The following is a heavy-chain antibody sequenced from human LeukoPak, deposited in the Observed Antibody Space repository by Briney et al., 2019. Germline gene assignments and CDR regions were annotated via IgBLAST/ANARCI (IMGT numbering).Heavy chain of an antibody. CDR2: IYYSGNT. CDR3: ARQTGSGLFVLP. CDR1: GASISSSNSY. Sequence: SETLSLTCTVSGASISSSNSYWGWIRQPPGKGLEWIGSIYYSGNTYYNASLKSQVSISIDTSKNQFSLRLTSVTAADTAVYYCARQTGSGLFVLPGGQGTLVTVSS. D-gene: IGHD3/OR15-3a*01. J-gene: IGHJ4*02. V-gene: IGHV4-39*01.